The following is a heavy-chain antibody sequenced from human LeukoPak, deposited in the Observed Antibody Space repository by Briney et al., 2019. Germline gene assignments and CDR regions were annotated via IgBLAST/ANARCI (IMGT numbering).Heavy chain of an antibody. V-gene: IGHV4-34*01. Sequence: NPSETLSLTCAVYGGSFSGYYWSWIRQPPGKGLEWIGEINHSGSTNYNPSLKSRVTISVDTSKNQFSLKLSSVTAADAAVYYCARRRYDYVWGSYRYPLDSWGQGTLVTVSS. J-gene: IGHJ4*02. CDR1: GGSFSGYY. CDR2: INHSGST. D-gene: IGHD3-16*02. CDR3: ARRRYDYVWGSYRYPLDS.